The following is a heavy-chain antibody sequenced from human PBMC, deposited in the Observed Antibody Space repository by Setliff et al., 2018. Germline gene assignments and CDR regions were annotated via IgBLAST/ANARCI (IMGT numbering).Heavy chain of an antibody. CDR2: INHSGST. CDR3: AREVPRWELTRGYYYYYMDV. D-gene: IGHD1-26*01. V-gene: IGHV4-34*01. Sequence: SETLSLTCAAYGGTFSDYHWTWIRQSPEKGLEWIGEINHSGSTNYNPSLKSRVTISVDTSKNQFSLKLSSVTAADTAVYYCAREVPRWELTRGYYYYYMDVWGKGTTVTVSS. CDR1: GGTFSDYH. J-gene: IGHJ6*03.